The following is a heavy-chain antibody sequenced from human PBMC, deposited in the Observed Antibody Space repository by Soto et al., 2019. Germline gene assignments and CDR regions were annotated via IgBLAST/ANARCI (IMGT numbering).Heavy chain of an antibody. CDR3: ARGFGRVIY. J-gene: IGHJ4*02. CDR1: GFTFNDFE. Sequence: EVQLLESGGGLVQPGGSLRLSCGVSGFTFNDFEMNWVRQAPGKGLEWLAYIDGSGTTKKYADSVRGRFTISRDNPNNSVFLQMCSLSAADTAIYYGARGFGRVIYWGEGTVVSVSS. D-gene: IGHD3-10*01. V-gene: IGHV3-48*03. CDR2: IDGSGTTK.